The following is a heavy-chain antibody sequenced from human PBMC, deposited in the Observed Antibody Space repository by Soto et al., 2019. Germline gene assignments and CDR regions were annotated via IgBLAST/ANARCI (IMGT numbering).Heavy chain of an antibody. J-gene: IGHJ4*01. CDR3: AGDGITIFGVVSIDY. Sequence: VASVKVSCKASGYTFTSYGISWVRQAPGQGLEWLGWISAYNGNTNYAQKPQGRDTITTDTSTSTAYTELRSLRSEDRAAYYCAGDGITIFGVVSIDYWGYGPLVTVSS. D-gene: IGHD3-3*01. CDR2: ISAYNGNT. CDR1: GYTFTSYG. V-gene: IGHV1-18*04.